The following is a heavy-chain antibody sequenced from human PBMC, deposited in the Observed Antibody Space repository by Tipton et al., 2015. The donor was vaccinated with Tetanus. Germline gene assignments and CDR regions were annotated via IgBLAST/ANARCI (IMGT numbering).Heavy chain of an antibody. Sequence: SLRLSCEGSGFTLSRYWMHWVRHAPGPGLVWVARITSDGSARSYADSVKGRFNISRDNAKDTLHLQMNSLRVEDTSVYYCVRANNDYPKKGPVDYGGQGARVVVSS. CDR2: ITSDGSAR. V-gene: IGHV3-74*01. CDR3: VRANNDYPKKGPVDY. CDR1: GFTLSRYW. D-gene: IGHD5-12*01. J-gene: IGHJ4*02.